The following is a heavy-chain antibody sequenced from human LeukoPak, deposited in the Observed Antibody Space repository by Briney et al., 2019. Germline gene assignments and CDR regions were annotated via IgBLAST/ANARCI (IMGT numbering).Heavy chain of an antibody. CDR1: GYTFTNNA. CDR2: INVGNGDT. V-gene: IGHV1-3*01. Sequence: GASVKVSCKASGYTFTNNAIHWVRQAPGQRLEWMGWINVGNGDTRYSQSFQGRVSITRDTPSTTVYMELRSLRSEDTALCYCARDRYNTWYDGLDVWGQGTTVTVSS. D-gene: IGHD3-3*01. J-gene: IGHJ6*02. CDR3: ARDRYNTWYDGLDV.